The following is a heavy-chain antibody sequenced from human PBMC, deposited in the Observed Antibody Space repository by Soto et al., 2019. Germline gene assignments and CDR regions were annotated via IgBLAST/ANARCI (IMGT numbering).Heavy chain of an antibody. CDR1: GFTVSSNY. D-gene: IGHD6-13*01. Sequence: HPGGSLRLSCAASGFTVSSNYMSWVRQAPGKGLEWVSVIYSGGSTYYADSVKGRFTISRDNSKNTLYLQMNSLRAEDTAVYYCAREERYSSSWYFGYYGMDVWGQGTTVTVSS. CDR2: IYSGGST. CDR3: AREERYSSSWYFGYYGMDV. V-gene: IGHV3-53*01. J-gene: IGHJ6*02.